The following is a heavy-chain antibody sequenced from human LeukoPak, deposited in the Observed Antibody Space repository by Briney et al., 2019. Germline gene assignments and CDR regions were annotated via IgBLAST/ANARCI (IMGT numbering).Heavy chain of an antibody. CDR3: AERYSSSSSDP. D-gene: IGHD6-6*01. J-gene: IGHJ5*02. CDR1: GFTFSSSA. Sequence: QPGGSLRLSCAASGFTFSSSAMSWVRQAPGKGLEWVSVISGSGDKTYYADSVKGRFTISRDNSKNTLSLQMNSLRGEGTALYYCAERYSSSSSDPWGQGTRVSVSS. V-gene: IGHV3-23*01. CDR2: ISGSGDKT.